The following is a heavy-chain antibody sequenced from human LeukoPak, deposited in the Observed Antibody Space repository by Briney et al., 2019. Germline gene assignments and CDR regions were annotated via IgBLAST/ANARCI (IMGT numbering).Heavy chain of an antibody. CDR1: GDSISSGND. D-gene: IGHD6-19*01. CDR2: IYQSGIT. CDR3: ARDPRPRGGWFYFDY. V-gene: IGHV4-4*02. J-gene: IGHJ4*02. Sequence: SGTLSLTCGVSGDSISSGNDWNWVRQPPGKGLEWIGDIYQSGITNYNPSLKSRVTMSVDKSKNEFSLKLDSVTAADTAVYYCARDPRPRGGWFYFDYWGQGILVTVSS.